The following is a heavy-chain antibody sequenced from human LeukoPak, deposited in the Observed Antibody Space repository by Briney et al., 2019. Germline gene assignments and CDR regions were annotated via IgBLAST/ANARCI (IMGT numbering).Heavy chain of an antibody. CDR2: ITGDSNYI. CDR1: GFTFSSYA. J-gene: IGHJ4*02. V-gene: IGHV3-21*01. Sequence: PGGSLRLSCAASGFTFSSYAMSWVRQAPGKGLEWVSSITGDSNYIYYADSVKGRFTVSRDNAKNSLYLHINSLRAEDTAVYYCARVQGSPYWGQGTLVTVSS. CDR3: ARVQGSPY.